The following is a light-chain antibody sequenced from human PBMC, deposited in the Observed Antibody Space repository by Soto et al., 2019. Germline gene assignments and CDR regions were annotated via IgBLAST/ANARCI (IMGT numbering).Light chain of an antibody. CDR2: EAF. CDR3: YSYVNSNTLV. CDR1: SGDGGNYNL. Sequence: QSALTQPASVSGSPGQSITISCAGSSGDGGNYNLVSWYQQHPGKAPKLIVYEAFKRPLGISDRSSGSKSDNTASLTISGLQAEDEGDYYCYSYVNSNTLVFGGGTKLTVL. V-gene: IGLV2-23*01. J-gene: IGLJ2*01.